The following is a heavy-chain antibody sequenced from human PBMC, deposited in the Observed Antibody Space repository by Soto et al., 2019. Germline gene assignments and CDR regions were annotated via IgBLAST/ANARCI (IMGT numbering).Heavy chain of an antibody. V-gene: IGHV2-5*02. CDR2: IYGDDDD. J-gene: IGHJ4*02. CDR1: GFSLSTVGVA. Sequence: QITLNESGPTLVKPTQTLTLTCTFSGFSLSTVGVAVNWIRQPPGKTLECLALIYGDDDDRYSPSLKSRLTITTDTSKIQVVLKMTHMDPVDTATYYCTHHLVRGIFGYWGQGMLVTVSS. D-gene: IGHD3-16*01. CDR3: THHLVRGIFGY.